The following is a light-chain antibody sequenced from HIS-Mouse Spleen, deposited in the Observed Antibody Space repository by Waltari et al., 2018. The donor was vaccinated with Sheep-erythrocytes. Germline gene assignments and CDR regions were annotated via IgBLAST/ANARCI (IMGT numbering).Light chain of an antibody. CDR1: SSDVGGDNY. CDR2: EVS. V-gene: IGLV2-8*01. J-gene: IGLJ3*02. Sequence: QSALTQPPSASGSPGQSVTISCTGTSSDVGGDNYVPWYQHHPGKAPKLLMYEVSKRPSGVPDRFSGSKSGNTASLTVSGLQAEDEADYYCSSYAGSNNWVFGGGTKLTVL. CDR3: SSYAGSNNWV.